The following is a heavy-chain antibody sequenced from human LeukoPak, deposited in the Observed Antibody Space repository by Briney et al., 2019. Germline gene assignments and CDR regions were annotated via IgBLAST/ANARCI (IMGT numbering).Heavy chain of an antibody. CDR1: GFTFSSYW. J-gene: IGHJ6*02. Sequence: GGSLRLSCAASGFTFSSYWMHWVRQVPGKGLVWVSRIKNDESETNYADSVKGRFTISRDNAQNTLYLQMSSLRVDDTAVYYCASDRVNYGLDVWGQGTTVSVSS. CDR3: ASDRVNYGLDV. V-gene: IGHV3-74*01. CDR2: IKNDESET.